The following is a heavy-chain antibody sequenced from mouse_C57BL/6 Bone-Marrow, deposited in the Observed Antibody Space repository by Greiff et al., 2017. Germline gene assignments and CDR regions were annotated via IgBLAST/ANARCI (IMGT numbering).Heavy chain of an antibody. J-gene: IGHJ1*03. Sequence: EVQLVESGPGLVKPSQSLSLTCSVTGYSITSGYYWNWIRQFPGNKLEWMGYISYDGSNNYNPSLKNRISITRDTSKNQFFLKLNSVTTEDTATXYCATLYYGSSYFDVWGTGTTVTVSS. V-gene: IGHV3-6*01. CDR1: GYSITSGYY. CDR3: ATLYYGSSYFDV. D-gene: IGHD1-1*01. CDR2: ISYDGSN.